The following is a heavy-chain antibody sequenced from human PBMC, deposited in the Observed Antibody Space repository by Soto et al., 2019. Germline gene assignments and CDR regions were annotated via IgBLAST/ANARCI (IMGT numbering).Heavy chain of an antibody. CDR3: AKTDKFNSQSSGWANRFDS. CDR1: GFTFSNYA. V-gene: IGHV3-23*01. CDR2: ITSGGDT. Sequence: EVQLLESGGGLVQPGGSLRLFCAASGFTFSNYAMTWVRQAPGKGLEWVSTITSGGDTYFGGTVKGRFSISRDISKSTLYLQMDSLRAEDTAVYDCAKTDKFNSQSSGWANRFDSWGQGTLVTVSS. J-gene: IGHJ4*02. D-gene: IGHD6-19*01.